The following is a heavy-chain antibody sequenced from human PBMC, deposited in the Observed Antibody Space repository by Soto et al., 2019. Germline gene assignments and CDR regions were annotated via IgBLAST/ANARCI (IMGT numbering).Heavy chain of an antibody. CDR1: GFTFSSYD. Sequence: GGSLRLSCAASGFTFSSYDMHWVRQAPGKGLEWVAVISYDGSNEYYADSVKGRFTISRDNSKNTLYLQMNSLRDEDTAVYYCAKDLTPRHYVWGSYRYPDFDYWGQGTLVTVSS. CDR3: AKDLTPRHYVWGSYRYPDFDY. D-gene: IGHD3-16*02. CDR2: ISYDGSNE. J-gene: IGHJ4*02. V-gene: IGHV3-30*18.